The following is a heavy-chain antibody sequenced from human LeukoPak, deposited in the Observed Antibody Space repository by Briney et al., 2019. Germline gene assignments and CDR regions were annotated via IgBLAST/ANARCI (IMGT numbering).Heavy chain of an antibody. Sequence: GSVKVSCKASGYTFTGYYMHWVRQAPGQGLEWMGWINPNSGGTNYAQKFQGRVTMTRDTSISTAYMELSRLRSDDTAVYYCARVRPGYCSGGSCGNWFDPWGQGTLVTVSS. D-gene: IGHD2-15*01. CDR1: GYTFTGYY. CDR2: INPNSGGT. CDR3: ARVRPGYCSGGSCGNWFDP. J-gene: IGHJ5*02. V-gene: IGHV1-2*02.